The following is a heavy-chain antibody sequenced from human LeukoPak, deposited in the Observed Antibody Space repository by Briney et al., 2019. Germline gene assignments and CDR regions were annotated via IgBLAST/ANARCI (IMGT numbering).Heavy chain of an antibody. CDR2: IYHSGST. V-gene: IGHV4-4*02. Sequence: PSGTLSLTCAVSGGSISSSNWWSWVRPPPGKGLEWIGQIYHSGSTNYIPSLKSRVTISVDKSKNQFSLKLRSVTAADTAVYYCARPLSLGYCSGGSCYGRGAWFDRWGQGTLVTVSS. CDR3: ARPLSLGYCSGGSCYGRGAWFDR. CDR1: GGSISSSNW. J-gene: IGHJ5*02. D-gene: IGHD2-15*01.